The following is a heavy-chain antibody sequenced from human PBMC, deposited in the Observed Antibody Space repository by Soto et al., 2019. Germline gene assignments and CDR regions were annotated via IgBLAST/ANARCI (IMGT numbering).Heavy chain of an antibody. V-gene: IGHV3-21*01. D-gene: IGHD6-19*01. CDR3: AKGVHIGGQWRSHWFDP. CDR2: ISSSSSYI. CDR1: GFTFSSYS. Sequence: GGSLRLSCAASGFTFSSYSMNWVRQAPGKGLEWVSSISSSSSYIYYADSVKGRFTISRDNAKNSLYLQMNSLRAEDTAVYYCAKGVHIGGQWRSHWFDPWGQGTTVTVSS. J-gene: IGHJ5*02.